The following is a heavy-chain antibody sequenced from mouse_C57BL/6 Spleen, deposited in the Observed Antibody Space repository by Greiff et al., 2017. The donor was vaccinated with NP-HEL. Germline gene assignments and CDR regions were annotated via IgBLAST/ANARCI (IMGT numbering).Heavy chain of an antibody. J-gene: IGHJ1*03. CDR1: GYTFTSYW. Sequence: VQLQQPGAELVKPGASVKVSCKASGYTFTSYWMHWVKQRPGQGLEWIGRIHPSDSDTNYNQKFKGKATLTVDKSSSTAYMQLSSLTSEDSAVYYCAIMNYYGSSGGYFDVWGTGTTVTVSS. CDR3: AIMNYYGSSGGYFDV. V-gene: IGHV1-74*01. CDR2: IHPSDSDT. D-gene: IGHD1-1*01.